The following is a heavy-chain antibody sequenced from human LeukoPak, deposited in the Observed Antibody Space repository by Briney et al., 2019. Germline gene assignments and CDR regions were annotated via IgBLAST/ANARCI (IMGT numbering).Heavy chain of an antibody. CDR3: ARDPRYSRGGNWFDP. Sequence: SVKVSCKASGFTFTSSAMQWVRQARGQRLEWIGWIVVGSGNTNYVQKLQGRVTMTTDTSTSTAYMELRSLRSDDTAVYYCARDPRYSRGGNWFDPWGQGTLVTVSS. CDR2: IVVGSGNT. CDR1: GFTFTSSA. V-gene: IGHV1-58*02. J-gene: IGHJ5*02. D-gene: IGHD6-25*01.